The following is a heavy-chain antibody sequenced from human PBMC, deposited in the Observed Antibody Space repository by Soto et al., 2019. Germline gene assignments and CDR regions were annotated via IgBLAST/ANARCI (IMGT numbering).Heavy chain of an antibody. CDR3: AKYPYSNYGQEHFDY. Sequence: EVQLLESGGGLVQPGGSLRLSCAASGFTFSSYAMSWVRQAPGKGLEWDSAISGSGGSTYYADSVKGRFTNSRDNSMNTLNLQMNSRRAEYTAAYYCAKYPYSNYGQEHFDYWGQGTLVTVSS. V-gene: IGHV3-23*01. CDR1: GFTFSSYA. D-gene: IGHD4-4*01. J-gene: IGHJ4*02. CDR2: ISGSGGST.